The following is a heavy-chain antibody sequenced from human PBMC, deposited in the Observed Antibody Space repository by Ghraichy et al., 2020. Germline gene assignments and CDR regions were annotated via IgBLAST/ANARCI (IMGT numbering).Heavy chain of an antibody. CDR3: ARGGNWRLDY. Sequence: SETLSLTCGVSGDSISNDYWWTWVRQPPGKGLEYIGEIHHSGTTNYSPSLKSRVTISVDKPKNQFSLTLSSVTAADTAVYYCARGGNWRLDYWGQRTLVTVSS. CDR2: IHHSGTT. D-gene: IGHD1-1*01. CDR1: GDSISNDYW. J-gene: IGHJ4*02. V-gene: IGHV4-4*02.